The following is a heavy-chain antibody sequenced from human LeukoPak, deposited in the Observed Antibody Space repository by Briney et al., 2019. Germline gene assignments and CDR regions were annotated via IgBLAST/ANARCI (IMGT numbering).Heavy chain of an antibody. CDR2: IRYDGSNK. J-gene: IGHJ4*02. CDR3: AKNYYDSSGYYYFDY. CDR1: GFTFSSYG. Sequence: GGSLRLSCAASGFTFSSYGMHWVRQAPGKGLEWVAFIRYDGSNKYYADSVKGRFTISRDNSKNTLYLQMNSLRAEDTAVYYCAKNYYDSSGYYYFDYWGQGTLVTVSS. D-gene: IGHD3-22*01. V-gene: IGHV3-30*02.